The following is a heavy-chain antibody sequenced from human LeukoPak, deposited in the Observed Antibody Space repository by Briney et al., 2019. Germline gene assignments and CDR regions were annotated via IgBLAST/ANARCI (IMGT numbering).Heavy chain of an antibody. Sequence: PSETLSLTCAVSGYSISGSYYWGWIRQFPGKALEWIGSMFRSGLTYYNPSLKSRVTISLDTSKNQFSLKLSSVTAADTAVYYCARANGFGLVITWGQGTLVTVSS. CDR2: MFRSGLT. V-gene: IGHV4-38-2*01. CDR3: ARANGFGLVIT. J-gene: IGHJ4*02. CDR1: GYSISGSYY. D-gene: IGHD3-3*01.